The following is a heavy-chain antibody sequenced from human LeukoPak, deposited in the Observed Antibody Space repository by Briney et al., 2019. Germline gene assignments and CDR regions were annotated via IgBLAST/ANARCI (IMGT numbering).Heavy chain of an antibody. CDR2: IYYSGNT. D-gene: IGHD3-10*01. CDR1: GGSIRSYY. Sequence: KTSETLSLTCTVSGGSIRSYYWNWIRQPPGKGLEWIGYIYYSGNTNYNPSLKSRVTISVDTSKNQFSLKLSSVTAADTAVYYCATDNSYGSGGYYTWGQGTLVTVSS. V-gene: IGHV4-59*01. J-gene: IGHJ4*02. CDR3: ATDNSYGSGGYYT.